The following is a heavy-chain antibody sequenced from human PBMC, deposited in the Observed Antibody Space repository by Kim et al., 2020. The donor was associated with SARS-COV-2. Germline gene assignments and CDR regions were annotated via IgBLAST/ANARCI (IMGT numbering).Heavy chain of an antibody. J-gene: IGHJ6*02. CDR2: INHSGRT. D-gene: IGHD3-10*01. CDR3: ARGLRETVWVGELLYFHSTGLDV. V-gene: IGHV4-34*01. CDR1: GGSFSGYF. Sequence: SETLSLTCTLHGGSFSGYFWDWIRQSPGKGLEWIGEINHSGRTDYNPALKPRVTISTDTSKNQLSLRLASVTAADTGVYYCARGLRETVWVGELLYFHSTGLDVWGQGTTVTVSS.